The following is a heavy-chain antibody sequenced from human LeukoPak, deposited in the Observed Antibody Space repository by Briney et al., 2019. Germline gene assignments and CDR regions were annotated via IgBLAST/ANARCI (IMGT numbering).Heavy chain of an antibody. Sequence: ASVKVSCKASGYTFTSYYMHWVRQAPGQGLEWMGIINPSGGSTSYAQKFQGRVTMTRGTSTSTVYMELSSLRSEDTAVYYCARGGINRYCSSTSCSRGYFDYWGQGTLVTVSS. CDR3: ARGGINRYCSSTSCSRGYFDY. J-gene: IGHJ4*02. D-gene: IGHD2-2*01. CDR2: INPSGGST. CDR1: GYTFTSYY. V-gene: IGHV1-46*03.